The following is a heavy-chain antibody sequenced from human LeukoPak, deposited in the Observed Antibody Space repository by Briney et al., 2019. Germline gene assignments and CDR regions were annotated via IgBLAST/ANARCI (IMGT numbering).Heavy chain of an antibody. CDR3: AASAEGGEGY. CDR1: GGSISSGSYY. J-gene: IGHJ4*02. D-gene: IGHD3-16*01. V-gene: IGHV4-61*02. Sequence: PSETLSLTCTVSGGSISSGSYYWSWIRQPAGKGLEWIGRIYTSGSTNYNPSLKSRVTISVDTSKNQFSLKLSSVTAADTAVYYCAASAEGGEGYWGQGTLVTVSS. CDR2: IYTSGST.